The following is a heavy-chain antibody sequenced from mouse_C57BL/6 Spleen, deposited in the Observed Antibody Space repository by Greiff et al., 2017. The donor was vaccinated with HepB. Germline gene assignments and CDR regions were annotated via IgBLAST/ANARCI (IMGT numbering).Heavy chain of an antibody. CDR2: IYPGDGDT. V-gene: IGHV1-82*01. CDR1: GYAFSSSW. Sequence: LQESGPELVKPGASVKISCKASGYAFSSSWMNWVKQRPGKGLEWIGRIYPGDGDTNYNGKFKGKATLTADKSSSTAYMQLSSLTSEDSAVYFCSRQDSSGFFDYWGQGTTLTVSS. J-gene: IGHJ2*01. D-gene: IGHD3-2*02. CDR3: SRQDSSGFFDY.